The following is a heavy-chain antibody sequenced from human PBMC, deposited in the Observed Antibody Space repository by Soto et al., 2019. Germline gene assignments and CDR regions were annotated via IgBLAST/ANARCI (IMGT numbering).Heavy chain of an antibody. Sequence: QVQLVQSGAEVKKPGSSVKVSCKASGGTFSSYAISWVRQAPGQGLEWMGGIIPIFGTANYAQKFQGRVTITADESTSTAYMELSSLRSEDTAVYYCARVLRLSGWSWYYYGMDVWGQGNTVTVSS. CDR1: GGTFSSYA. V-gene: IGHV1-69*01. J-gene: IGHJ6*02. D-gene: IGHD6-19*01. CDR2: IIPIFGTA. CDR3: ARVLRLSGWSWYYYGMDV.